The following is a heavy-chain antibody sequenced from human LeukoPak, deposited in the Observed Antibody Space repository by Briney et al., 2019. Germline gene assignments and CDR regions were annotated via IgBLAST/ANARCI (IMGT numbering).Heavy chain of an antibody. CDR1: GFTFSSYA. Sequence: PGGSLRLSCAASGFTFSSYAMSWVRQAPGKGLEWVSAISGSGGSTYYADSVKGRFTISRDNSKNTLYLQMNSLRAEDTAVYYCAKSLDLGYYYYYMDVWGKGTTVTVSS. V-gene: IGHV3-23*01. CDR3: AKSLDLGYYYYYMDV. J-gene: IGHJ6*03. D-gene: IGHD2-2*03. CDR2: ISGSGGST.